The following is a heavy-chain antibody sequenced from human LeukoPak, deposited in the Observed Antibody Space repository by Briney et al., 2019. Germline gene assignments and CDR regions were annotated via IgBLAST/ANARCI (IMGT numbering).Heavy chain of an antibody. J-gene: IGHJ4*02. CDR1: GFNFDEYA. CDR2: ISGDGGTT. Sequence: GGSLRLSCAASGFNFDEYAMYWVCQAPGKGLEWVSLISGDGGTTSYADSVKGRFTISRDNSENSLNLQMKSLRSEDTALYYCAKARRSGTHYSDFDFWGRGTLVTVSS. V-gene: IGHV3-43*02. D-gene: IGHD1-26*01. CDR3: AKARRSGTHYSDFDF.